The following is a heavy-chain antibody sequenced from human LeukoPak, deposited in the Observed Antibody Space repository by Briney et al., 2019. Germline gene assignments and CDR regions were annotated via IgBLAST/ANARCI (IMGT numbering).Heavy chain of an antibody. CDR1: GGSFSGHH. CDR3: ASQRLGAFDI. Sequence: SETLSLTCAVYGGSFSGHHWSWIRQPPGKGLEWIGEIDHSGSANYNPSLKSRVTISVDKSKNQFSLKLSSVTAADTAVYYCASQRLGAFDIWGQGTMVTVSS. CDR2: IDHSGSA. V-gene: IGHV4-34*01. J-gene: IGHJ3*02. D-gene: IGHD3-16*01.